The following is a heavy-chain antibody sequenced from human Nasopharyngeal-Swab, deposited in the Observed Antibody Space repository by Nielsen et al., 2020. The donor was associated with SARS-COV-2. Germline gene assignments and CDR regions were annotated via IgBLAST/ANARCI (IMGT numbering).Heavy chain of an antibody. D-gene: IGHD2-8*01. CDR1: GGPISSSD. Sequence: SETLSLTCSVSGGPISSSDWGWVRQPPGKGLEWIGFVYYTGSTNYNLSLRSRVAISVDASKNHVSLRLYSVTAADTAVYYCASQLVYYRGQSDYWGQGTLVTVSS. V-gene: IGHV4-59*08. CDR2: VYYTGST. CDR3: ASQLVYYRGQSDY. J-gene: IGHJ4*02.